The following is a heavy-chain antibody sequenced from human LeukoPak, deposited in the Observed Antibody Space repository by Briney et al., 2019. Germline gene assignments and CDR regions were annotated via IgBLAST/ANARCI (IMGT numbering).Heavy chain of an antibody. Sequence: GGSLRLSCAASGFTFSSYSMNWVRQAPGKGLEWVSSISSSSSYIYYADSVKGRFTISRDNAKNSLYLQMNSLRAEDTAVYYCARTLSYCSSTSCYSYYYYYIDVWGKGTTGNVSS. CDR2: ISSSSSYI. CDR1: GFTFSSYS. D-gene: IGHD2-2*02. V-gene: IGHV3-21*01. J-gene: IGHJ6*03. CDR3: ARTLSYCSSTSCYSYYYYYIDV.